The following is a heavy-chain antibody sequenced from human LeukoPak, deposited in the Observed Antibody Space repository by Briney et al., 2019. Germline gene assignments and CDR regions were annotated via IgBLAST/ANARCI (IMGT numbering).Heavy chain of an antibody. Sequence: GGSLRLSCAASGFTFSSYAMHWVRQAPGKGLEWVAVISYDGSNKYHADSVKGRFTISRDNSKNTLYLQMNSLRAEDTAVYYCARDSYGSLNYFDYWGQGTLVTVSS. J-gene: IGHJ4*02. CDR3: ARDSYGSLNYFDY. CDR2: ISYDGSNK. CDR1: GFTFSSYA. V-gene: IGHV3-30*04. D-gene: IGHD3-16*01.